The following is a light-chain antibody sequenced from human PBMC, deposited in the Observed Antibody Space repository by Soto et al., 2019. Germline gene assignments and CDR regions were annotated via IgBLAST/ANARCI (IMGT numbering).Light chain of an antibody. V-gene: IGKV1-5*03. CDR1: HGISSN. J-gene: IGKJ1*01. CDR2: KAS. Sequence: QLTQSPSSLSASVVDRATVTCRASHGISSNLAWYHQKPGKAPKLLIYKASTINSGVPSRFSGSGSWTEFTLTISSLQPDDFATYCRQYYNSHSEEFGQGTKVDIK. CDR3: QYYNSHSEE.